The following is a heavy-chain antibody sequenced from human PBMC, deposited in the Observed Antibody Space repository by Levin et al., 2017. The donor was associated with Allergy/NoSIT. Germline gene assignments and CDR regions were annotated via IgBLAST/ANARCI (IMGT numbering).Heavy chain of an antibody. D-gene: IGHD1-1*01. Sequence: GSLRLSCTVSGGSLSSFYWSWIRQPAAKGLEWLGRISTSGSTKYNPSLKSRVTMSVDTSKNQFSLKLSSVTAADTAVYYCARASTGTHYYYDYWGQGTLVTVFS. V-gene: IGHV4-4*07. CDR2: ISTSGST. CDR1: GGSLSSFY. CDR3: ARASTGTHYYYDY. J-gene: IGHJ4*02.